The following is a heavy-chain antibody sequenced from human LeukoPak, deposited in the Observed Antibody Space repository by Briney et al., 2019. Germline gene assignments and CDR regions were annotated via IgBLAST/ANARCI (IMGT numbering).Heavy chain of an antibody. Sequence: GGSLRLSCAASGFTFSTYSMNWVRQAPGKGLEWVSSISSSSSYIYYADSVKGRFTISRHNAKNSLYLQMNSLRAEDTAVYYCARGEVHYYGSGSDYWGQGTLVTVSS. V-gene: IGHV3-21*01. CDR3: ARGEVHYYGSGSDY. D-gene: IGHD3-10*01. J-gene: IGHJ4*02. CDR2: ISSSSSYI. CDR1: GFTFSTYS.